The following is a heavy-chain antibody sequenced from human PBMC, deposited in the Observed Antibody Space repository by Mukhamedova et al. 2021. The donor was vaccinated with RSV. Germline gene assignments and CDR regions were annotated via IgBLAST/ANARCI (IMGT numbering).Heavy chain of an antibody. CDR1: GFTFSSYA. D-gene: IGHD6-13*01. V-gene: IGHV3-30-3*01. J-gene: IGHJ4*01. CDR3: ARCLEQQVVRFDY. Sequence: GFTFSSYAMHWVRQAPGKGLEWVAVISYDGSNKYYADSVKGRFTISRDNSKNTLYLQMNSLRAEDTAVYYCARCLEQQVVRFDY. CDR2: ISYDGSNK.